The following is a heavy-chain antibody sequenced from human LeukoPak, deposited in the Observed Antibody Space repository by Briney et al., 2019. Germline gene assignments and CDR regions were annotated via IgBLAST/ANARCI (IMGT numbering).Heavy chain of an antibody. J-gene: IGHJ4*02. CDR3: ATKMD. Sequence: PGGALRLSCAASCFTVSSNYMSWVVQAPGKGLEWVSVIYTGGSTYYADSVKGRFTISRDNSKNTLYLQMNSLRDEDTAVYYCATKMDWGQRTLVTVSS. CDR2: IYTGGST. CDR1: CFTVSSNY. D-gene: IGHD5-24*01. V-gene: IGHV3-53*01.